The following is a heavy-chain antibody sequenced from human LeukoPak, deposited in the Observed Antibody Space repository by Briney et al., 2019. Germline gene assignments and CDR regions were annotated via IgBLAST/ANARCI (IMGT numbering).Heavy chain of an antibody. CDR2: MKGGGET. D-gene: IGHD3-10*01. Sequence: GSLRLSCVASGFSFTNYAMSWVRQAPARGPEWLSSMKGGGETFYADSVKGRFTLSRDNSKNTLYLQMNSLRAEDTAVYYCAKEILYGSGSYYPEVSDYWGQGTLVTVSS. V-gene: IGHV3-23*01. CDR3: AKEILYGSGSYYPEVSDY. J-gene: IGHJ4*02. CDR1: GFSFTNYA.